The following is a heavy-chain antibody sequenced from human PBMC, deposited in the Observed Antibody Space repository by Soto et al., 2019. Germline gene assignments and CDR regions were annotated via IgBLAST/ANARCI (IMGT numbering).Heavy chain of an antibody. CDR2: IWYDGSNK. CDR1: GFTFSSYG. V-gene: IGHV3-33*01. CDR3: ARAYGDYVAYMDV. J-gene: IGHJ6*03. D-gene: IGHD4-17*01. Sequence: GGSLRLSCAASGFTFSSYGMHWVRQAPGKGLEWVAVIWYDGSNKYYADSVKGRFTISRDNSKNTLYLQMNSLRAEDTAVYYCARAYGDYVAYMDVWGKGTTVTVSS.